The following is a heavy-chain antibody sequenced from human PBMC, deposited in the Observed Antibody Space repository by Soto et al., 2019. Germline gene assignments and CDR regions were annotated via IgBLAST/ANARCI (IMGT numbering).Heavy chain of an antibody. V-gene: IGHV4-61*01. CDR2: IYYSGST. J-gene: IGHJ4*02. D-gene: IGHD1-26*01. CDR1: GGSVSSGSYY. CDR3: ARAVGATLNFDY. Sequence: SETLSLTCTVSGGSVSSGSYYWSWIRQPPGKGLEWIGYIYYSGSTNYNPSLKSIVPISVDTSKNHFSLKLCSVTAADTAVYYCARAVGATLNFDYWGQGTLVTVSS.